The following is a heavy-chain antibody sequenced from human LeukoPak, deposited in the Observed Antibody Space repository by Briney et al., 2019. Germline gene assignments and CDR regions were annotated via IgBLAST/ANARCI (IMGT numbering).Heavy chain of an antibody. J-gene: IGHJ4*02. V-gene: IGHV4-59*11. CDR3: AREVCSTSCYIDY. CDR1: GGSISSHY. Sequence: SETLSLTCTVSGGSISSHYWSWIRQPPGKGLEWIGYIYHSGSTNYNPSLKSRVTMSVDTSKNQFSLKLSSVTAADTAVYYCAREVCSTSCYIDYWGQGTLVTVSS. D-gene: IGHD2-2*02. CDR2: IYHSGST.